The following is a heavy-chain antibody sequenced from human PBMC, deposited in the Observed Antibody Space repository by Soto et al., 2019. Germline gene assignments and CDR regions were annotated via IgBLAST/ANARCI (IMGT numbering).Heavy chain of an antibody. CDR3: ARDLWGYCGTDCYPLDV. V-gene: IGHV4-59*01. CDR1: GGSIISYY. D-gene: IGHD2-21*02. Sequence: SETLSLTCTVSGGSIISYYWSWILQPPWKGLEWIGYIYYSGSTNYNPSLKSRVTISVDTSKNQFSLKLSSVTAADTAVYYCARDLWGYCGTDCYPLDVWGQGTTVTVSS. CDR2: IYYSGST. J-gene: IGHJ6*02.